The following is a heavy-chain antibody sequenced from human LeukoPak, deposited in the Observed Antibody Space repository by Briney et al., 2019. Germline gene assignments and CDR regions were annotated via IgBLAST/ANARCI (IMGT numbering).Heavy chain of an antibody. CDR3: ARAPEDTAVSPCEY. CDR2: IKEDGSEK. V-gene: IGHV3-7*04. D-gene: IGHD5-18*01. J-gene: IGHJ4*02. CDR1: GFTFDDYA. Sequence: GGSPRLSCAASGFTFDDYAMHWVRQAPGKGLEWVANIKEDGSEKYYVGSVDGRFTISRDNAKKSLYLQMSNLRAEDTAVYYCARAPEDTAVSPCEYWGQGTLVTVSS.